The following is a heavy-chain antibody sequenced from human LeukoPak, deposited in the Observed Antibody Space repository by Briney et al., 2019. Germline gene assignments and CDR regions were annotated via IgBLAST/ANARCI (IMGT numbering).Heavy chain of an antibody. CDR2: LGSSDITI. V-gene: IGHV3-48*01. CDR1: GFTFSSYS. CDR3: ARGWGLRTFDY. Sequence: PGGSLRLSCAASGFTFSSYSMNWVRQAPGKGLEWVSYLGSSDITIYYADSVKGRFKISRDNAKNSLYLLMNSLRGEHMAVYYCARGWGLRTFDYWGQGTLVTVSS. J-gene: IGHJ4*02. D-gene: IGHD1-26*01.